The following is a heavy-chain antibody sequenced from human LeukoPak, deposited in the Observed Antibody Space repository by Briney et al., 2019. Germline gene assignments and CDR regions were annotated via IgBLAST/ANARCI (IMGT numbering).Heavy chain of an antibody. J-gene: IGHJ5*02. CDR2: IIPIFGIA. V-gene: IGHV1-69*04. CDR1: GGTFSSYA. CDR3: AGSDCSGGSCYRVFWFDP. D-gene: IGHD2-15*01. Sequence: ASVKVSCKASGGTFSSYAISWARQAPGQGLEWMGRIIPIFGIANYAQKFQGRVTITADKSTSTAYMELSSLRSEDTAVYYCAGSDCSGGSCYRVFWFDPWGQGTLVTVSS.